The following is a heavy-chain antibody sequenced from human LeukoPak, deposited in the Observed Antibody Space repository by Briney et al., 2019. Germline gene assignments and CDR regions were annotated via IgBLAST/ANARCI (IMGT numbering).Heavy chain of an antibody. V-gene: IGHV1-69*04. D-gene: IGHD3-10*01. J-gene: IGHJ4*02. Sequence: SVKVSCKASGGTFSSFAFSWVRQAPGQGLQWVGRIIPIVDVTSYAQNFKGRVTITADESTTTAYMELSSLRSEDTAVYYCAREMGDREFYFDYWGQGTLVTVSS. CDR1: GGTFSSFA. CDR2: IIPIVDVT. CDR3: AREMGDREFYFDY.